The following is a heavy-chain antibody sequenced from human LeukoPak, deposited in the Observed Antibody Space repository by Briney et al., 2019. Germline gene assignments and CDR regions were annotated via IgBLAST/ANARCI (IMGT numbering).Heavy chain of an antibody. CDR1: GDSFSNLKW. CDR2: VYHSGNT. Sequence: SETLSLTCAVSGDSFSNLKWWNWIRRPPGQALEWIGEVYHSGNTNYNPSLKGRVTISVDTSKNQFSLKLSSVTAADTAVYYCARYVRGYSYTWSFDIWGQGTMVTVSS. D-gene: IGHD5-18*01. V-gene: IGHV4-4*02. J-gene: IGHJ3*02. CDR3: ARYVRGYSYTWSFDI.